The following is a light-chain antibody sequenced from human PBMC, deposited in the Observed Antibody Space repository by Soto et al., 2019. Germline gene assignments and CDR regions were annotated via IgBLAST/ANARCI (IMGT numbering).Light chain of an antibody. CDR1: TGAVTSGHY. V-gene: IGLV7-46*01. CDR2: DTN. CDR3: LLSFIGAVV. J-gene: IGLJ2*01. Sequence: QTVVTQEPSLSVSPGGTVTLTCGSSTGAVTSGHYPYWFQQKPGQAPKTLIYDTNNKHSWTPARFSGSLLGGEAALTLSDAQPEDEADYYCLLSFIGAVVFGGGTKLTVL.